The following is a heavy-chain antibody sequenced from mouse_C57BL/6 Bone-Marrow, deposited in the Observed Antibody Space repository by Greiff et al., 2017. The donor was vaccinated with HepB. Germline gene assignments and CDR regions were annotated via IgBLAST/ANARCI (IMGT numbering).Heavy chain of an antibody. CDR3: ARITTVVYWYFDV. Sequence: QVQLQQPGTELVKPGASVKLSCKASGYTFTSYWIHWVKQRPGQGLEWIGNINPSNGGTNYNEKFKSKATLTVDKSSSTAYMQLSSLTSEDSAVYYCARITTVVYWYFDVWGTGTTVTVSS. CDR1: GYTFTSYW. V-gene: IGHV1-53*01. CDR2: INPSNGGT. J-gene: IGHJ1*03. D-gene: IGHD1-1*01.